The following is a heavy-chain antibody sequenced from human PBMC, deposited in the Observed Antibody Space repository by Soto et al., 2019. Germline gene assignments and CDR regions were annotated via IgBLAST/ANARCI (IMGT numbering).Heavy chain of an antibody. CDR2: ISGYNGNT. J-gene: IGHJ6*02. Sequence: QVQLVQSGAEVKKPGASVKVSCKASGYTFINYGISWVRQAPGQGLEWMGWISGYNGNTNYAQNLQGRVTMTTDTSTSTGDLELRSLRSDDTAVYYCARVSGSCSSTSCSYYYYYYGMDFWGQGTTVTVSS. V-gene: IGHV1-18*04. CDR1: GYTFINYG. D-gene: IGHD2-2*01. CDR3: ARVSGSCSSTSCSYYYYYYGMDF.